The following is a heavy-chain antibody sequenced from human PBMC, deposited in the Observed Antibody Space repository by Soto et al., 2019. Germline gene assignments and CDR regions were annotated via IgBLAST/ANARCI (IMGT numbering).Heavy chain of an antibody. CDR3: AKEFYYDASGQYSDLYFDS. CDR2: ISGSGGST. D-gene: IGHD3-22*01. J-gene: IGHJ4*02. Sequence: GVSLRVSCAASGFTFSSYAMSWVRQAPGKGLEWVSAISGSGGSTYYADSVKGRFTISRDNSKNTLYLQMNSLRAEDTAVYYCAKEFYYDASGQYSDLYFDSWGQGALVTVSS. CDR1: GFTFSSYA. V-gene: IGHV3-23*01.